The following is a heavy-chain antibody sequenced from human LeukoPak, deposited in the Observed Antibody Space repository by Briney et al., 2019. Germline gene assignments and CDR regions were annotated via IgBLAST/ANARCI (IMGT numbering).Heavy chain of an antibody. CDR3: ARGVTMIVVVIHDWYFDL. CDR2: IYYTRST. Sequence: SETLSLTCTVSGGSISNSSYYWGWIRQPPGKGLEWIGSIYYTRSTYYNPSLKSRVTISVDTSKNQFSLKLTSVTAADTAVYYCARGVTMIVVVIHDWYFDLWGRGTLVTVSS. D-gene: IGHD3-22*01. V-gene: IGHV4-39*01. CDR1: GGSISNSSYY. J-gene: IGHJ2*01.